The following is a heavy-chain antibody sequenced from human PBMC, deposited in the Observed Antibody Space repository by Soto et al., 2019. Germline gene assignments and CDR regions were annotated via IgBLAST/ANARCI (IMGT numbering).Heavy chain of an antibody. V-gene: IGHV1-18*01. D-gene: IGHD6-19*01. Sequence: QVQLGQSGAEVKKPGASVKVPFKASGYTFTSYGISWVRQAPGQGLEWMGWISAYNGNTNYAQKLQGRVTMTTDTSTSTAYMELRSLRSDDTAVYYCARSSSGRPPDAFDIWGQGTMVTVSS. CDR3: ARSSSGRPPDAFDI. CDR2: ISAYNGNT. CDR1: GYTFTSYG. J-gene: IGHJ3*02.